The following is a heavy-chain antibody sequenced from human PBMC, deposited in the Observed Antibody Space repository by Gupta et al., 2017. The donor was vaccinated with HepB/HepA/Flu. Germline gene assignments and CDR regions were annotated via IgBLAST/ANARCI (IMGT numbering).Heavy chain of an antibody. Sequence: QVQLQESGPGLVTPSGTLSLTCAVSGGSISSSSWWSWVRQPPGKGLEWIGEIYHSASTNYNPTLKSRVTISVDKSKNQCSLKLSSVTAADTAVYYCARGHASSGWYSRPYYYYYGMDVGGQGTTVTVSS. CDR3: ARGHASSGWYSRPYYYYYGMDV. J-gene: IGHJ6*02. CDR1: GGSISSSSW. CDR2: IYHSAST. V-gene: IGHV4-4*02. D-gene: IGHD6-19*01.